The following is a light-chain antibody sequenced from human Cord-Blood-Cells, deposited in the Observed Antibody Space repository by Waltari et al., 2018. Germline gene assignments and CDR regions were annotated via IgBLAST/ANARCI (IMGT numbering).Light chain of an antibody. CDR1: QSGSSSY. CDR2: GAS. Sequence: EIVLTHSPGTLSLSQGERATLSCRASQSGSSSYLAWYQQKPGQAPRLLIYGASSRATGIPDRFSGSGSGTDFTLTISRLEPEDFAVYYCQQYGSSPRTFGGGTKVEIK. CDR3: QQYGSSPRT. J-gene: IGKJ4*01. V-gene: IGKV3-20*01.